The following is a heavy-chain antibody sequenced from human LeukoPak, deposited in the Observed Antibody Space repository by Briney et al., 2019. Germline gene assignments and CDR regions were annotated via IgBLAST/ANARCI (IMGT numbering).Heavy chain of an antibody. CDR3: ARGLDFWSGADYMDV. CDR1: GYTFTTYD. CDR2: MNPNSGNT. V-gene: IGHV1-8*03. D-gene: IGHD3-3*01. J-gene: IGHJ6*03. Sequence: ASVKVSCKASGYTFTTYDINWVRQAPGQGLEWMGWMNPNSGNTGFAQKFQGRVTITRNTSISTAYMELSSLRSEDTAVYYCARGLDFWSGADYMDVWGKGTTVTVSS.